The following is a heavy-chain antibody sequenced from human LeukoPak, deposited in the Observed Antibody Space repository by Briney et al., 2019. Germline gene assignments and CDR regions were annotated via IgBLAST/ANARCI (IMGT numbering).Heavy chain of an antibody. CDR1: GFTFSSYG. V-gene: IGHV3-30*18. D-gene: IGHD1-26*01. CDR2: ISYDGSNK. Sequence: GGSLRFSCAASGFTFSSYGMHWVRQAPGKGLEWVAVISYDGSNKYYADSVKGRFTISRDNSKNTLYLQMNSLRAEDTAVYYCAKRPDLDSGSYFDYWGQGTLVTVSS. J-gene: IGHJ4*02. CDR3: AKRPDLDSGSYFDY.